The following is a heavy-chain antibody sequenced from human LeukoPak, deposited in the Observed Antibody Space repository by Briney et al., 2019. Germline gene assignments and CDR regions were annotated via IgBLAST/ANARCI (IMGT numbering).Heavy chain of an antibody. D-gene: IGHD3-9*01. CDR2: IGGRDSGT. CDR1: GFIFSNYA. J-gene: IGHJ4*02. CDR3: AKWGDYDILTGYYDSDY. V-gene: IGHV3-23*01. Sequence: QSGGSLRLSCAASGFIFSNYAMSWVRQAPGKGLEWVSAIGGRDSGTYYADSVRGRFTVSRDDPKNTLYLQMNTLRAEDTAVYYCAKWGDYDILTGYYDSDYWGQGTLVTVSP.